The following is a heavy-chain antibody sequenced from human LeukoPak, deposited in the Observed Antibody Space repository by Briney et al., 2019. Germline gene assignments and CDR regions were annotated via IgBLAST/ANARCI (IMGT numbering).Heavy chain of an antibody. V-gene: IGHV3-23*01. CDR2: IGGSGGST. D-gene: IGHD1-1*01. Sequence: QAGGSLRLSCAASGFTFSNYAMSWVRQAPGKGLEWVSSIGGSGGSTYYADSVKGRFIISRDNSKNTLYLQMSSLRAEDTAVYSCAKTPWGYNTHYLNYWGQGTLVTVSS. CDR3: AKTPWGYNTHYLNY. J-gene: IGHJ4*02. CDR1: GFTFSNYA.